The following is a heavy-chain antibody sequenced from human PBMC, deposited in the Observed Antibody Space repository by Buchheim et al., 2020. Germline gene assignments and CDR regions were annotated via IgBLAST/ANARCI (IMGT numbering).Heavy chain of an antibody. CDR3: ARQVSDFGVVIDY. CDR2: VWYSGST. V-gene: IGHV4-61*01. J-gene: IGHJ4*02. Sequence: QVQLQESGPGLVKPSETLSLTCSVSGGSISTGSLSSYYWTWIRQPPGRGLEWIGYVWYSGSTNCNPSLKSRVTISVDTSKNQFSLKLSSVTAADTAVYYCARQVSDFGVVIDYWGQGTL. CDR1: GGSISTGSLSSYY. D-gene: IGHD3-3*01.